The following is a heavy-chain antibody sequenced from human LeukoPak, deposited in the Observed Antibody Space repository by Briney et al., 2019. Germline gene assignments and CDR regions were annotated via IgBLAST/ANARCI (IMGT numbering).Heavy chain of an antibody. V-gene: IGHV3-30*18. CDR2: ISYDGGDS. CDR1: GFTFSSHA. D-gene: IGHD5-12*01. CDR3: AKDGATMGYYFDY. J-gene: IGHJ4*02. Sequence: PGGSLRLSCAASGFTFSSHAMHWVRQAPGKGLEWVAVISYDGGDSVYAESVKGRFTISGDNSKNTLYLQMNSLRTEDTAVYYCAKDGATMGYYFDYWGQGTLVTVSS.